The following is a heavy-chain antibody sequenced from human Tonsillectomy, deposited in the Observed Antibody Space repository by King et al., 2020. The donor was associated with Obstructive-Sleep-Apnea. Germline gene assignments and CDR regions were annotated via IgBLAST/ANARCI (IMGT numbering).Heavy chain of an antibody. CDR1: GFTFDDYA. D-gene: IGHD3-10*01. CDR2: ICWNSGSI. CDR3: ANLEFGEFRGDDAFDI. Sequence: VQLVESGGGLVQPGRSLRLSCAASGFTFDDYAMHWVRQAPGKGLEWVSGICWNSGSIGYADSVKGRFTISRDNAENSLYLQMNSLRAEDTALYYCANLEFGEFRGDDAFDIWGQGTMVTVSS. J-gene: IGHJ3*02. V-gene: IGHV3-9*01.